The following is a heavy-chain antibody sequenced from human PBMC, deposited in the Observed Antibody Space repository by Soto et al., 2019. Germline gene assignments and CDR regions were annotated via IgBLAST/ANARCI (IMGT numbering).Heavy chain of an antibody. Sequence: ASVKVSCKASGYTFTGHYIHWLRQAPGQGPEWMGWINPNSGATNFAQKFQGRVTMTRDTSISTTYMELSRLIYDDTAVYYCARVGHCSTTSCYPFDYWGQGTLVTVSS. J-gene: IGHJ4*02. CDR2: INPNSGAT. V-gene: IGHV1-2*02. CDR1: GYTFTGHY. D-gene: IGHD2-2*01. CDR3: ARVGHCSTTSCYPFDY.